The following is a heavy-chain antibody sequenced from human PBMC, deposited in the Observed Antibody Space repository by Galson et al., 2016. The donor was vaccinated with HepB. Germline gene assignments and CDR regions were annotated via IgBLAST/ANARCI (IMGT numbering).Heavy chain of an antibody. J-gene: IGHJ4*02. CDR2: ISHDGRDQ. Sequence: SLRLSCAASGLNFWTYWMTWVRQAPRKGPEWVASISHDGRDQRYVDSVKGRFTISRDNARNSLYLQMNSLRVDDTAVYYCAQYGGLADSWGQGTLVTVSS. CDR3: AQYGGLADS. V-gene: IGHV3-7*01. CDR1: GLNFWTYW. D-gene: IGHD3-16*01.